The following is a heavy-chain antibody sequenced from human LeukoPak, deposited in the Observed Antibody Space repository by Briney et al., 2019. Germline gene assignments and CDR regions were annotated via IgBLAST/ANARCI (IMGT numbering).Heavy chain of an antibody. V-gene: IGHV4-39*07. D-gene: IGHD3-10*01. CDR1: GGSISSSSYY. Sequence: TPSATLSLTCTVSGGSISSSSYYWGWIRQPPGKGLEWIGSIYYSGSTYYNPSLKSRVTISVDTSKNQFSLKLSSVTAADTAVYYCARSYYGSGSYGHLKEENWFDPWGQGTLVTVSS. CDR3: ARSYYGSGSYGHLKEENWFDP. J-gene: IGHJ5*02. CDR2: IYYSGST.